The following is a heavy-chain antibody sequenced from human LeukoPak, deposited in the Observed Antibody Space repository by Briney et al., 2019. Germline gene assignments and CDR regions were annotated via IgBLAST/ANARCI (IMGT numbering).Heavy chain of an antibody. D-gene: IGHD6-19*01. V-gene: IGHV3-33*01. CDR3: ARNLEGQWLGLDY. CDR1: GFTFSSYG. J-gene: IGHJ4*02. CDR2: IWYDGSNK. Sequence: PGGSLRLSCAASGFTFSSYGMHWVRQAPGKGLEWVAVIWYDGSNKYYADSVKGRFTISRDNSKNTLYLQMNSLRAEDTAVYYCARNLEGQWLGLDYWGQGTLVTVSS.